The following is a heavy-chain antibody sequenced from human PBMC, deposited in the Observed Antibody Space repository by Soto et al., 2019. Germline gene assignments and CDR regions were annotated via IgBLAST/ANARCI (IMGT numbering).Heavy chain of an antibody. Sequence: ASVKVSCKASGYTLTSYAMHWVRQAPGQRLEWMGWINAGNGNTKYSQKFQGRVTITRDTSASTAYMELSSLRSEDTAVYYCARDHPGYYDSSGYYYEYNWFDPWGQGTLVTVSS. CDR2: INAGNGNT. V-gene: IGHV1-3*01. J-gene: IGHJ5*02. CDR1: GYTLTSYA. D-gene: IGHD3-22*01. CDR3: ARDHPGYYDSSGYYYEYNWFDP.